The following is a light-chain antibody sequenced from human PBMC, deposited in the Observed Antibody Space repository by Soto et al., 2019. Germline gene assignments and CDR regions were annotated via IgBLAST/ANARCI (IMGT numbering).Light chain of an antibody. Sequence: QSALTQSPSASGSPGQSVTISCTRTSSDVGGSNYVSWYQQHPGKAPKLMIYEVSKRPSGVPDRFSGSKSGNTASLTVSGLQPEDEADYYCSSYAGIYKYVFGTGTKLTVL. CDR3: SSYAGIYKYV. J-gene: IGLJ1*01. CDR2: EVS. V-gene: IGLV2-8*01. CDR1: SSDVGGSNY.